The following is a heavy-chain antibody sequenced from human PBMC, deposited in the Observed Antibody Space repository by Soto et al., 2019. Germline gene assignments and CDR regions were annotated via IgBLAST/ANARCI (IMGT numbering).Heavy chain of an antibody. V-gene: IGHV5-10-1*03. D-gene: IGHD6-6*01. CDR1: GYSFTSYW. CDR2: IDPSDSYT. Sequence: EVQLVQSGAEVKKPGESLRISCKGSGYSFTSYWISWVRQMPGKGLEWMGRIDPSDSYTNYSPSFQGHVTISADKSISTAYLQWSSLKASDTAMYYCARHRLEYSSSWGWRMNWFDPWGQGTLVTVSS. J-gene: IGHJ5*02. CDR3: ARHRLEYSSSWGWRMNWFDP.